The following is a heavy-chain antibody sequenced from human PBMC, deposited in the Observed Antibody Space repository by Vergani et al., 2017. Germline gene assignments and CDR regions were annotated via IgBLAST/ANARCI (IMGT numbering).Heavy chain of an antibody. CDR2: IGKDGINK. V-gene: IGHV3-30*02. CDR1: GFTFSNYG. J-gene: IGHJ4*02. Sequence: QVQLVESAGGVVQPGGSLRLSCAASGFTFSNYGMHWIRQAPGKGLEWRAYIGKDGINKRYRDAVKGRFTVSRDNSKNILYLQMDSLRSDDTALYYCAKYLRNSTDGLPDSWGPGTIVIVSS. D-gene: IGHD4-23*01. CDR3: AKYLRNSTDGLPDS.